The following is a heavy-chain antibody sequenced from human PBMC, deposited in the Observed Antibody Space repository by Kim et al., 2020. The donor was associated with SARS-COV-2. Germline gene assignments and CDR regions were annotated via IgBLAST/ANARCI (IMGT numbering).Heavy chain of an antibody. CDR2: ISSSSSYI. J-gene: IGHJ6*02. Sequence: GGSLRLSCAASGFTFSSYSMNWVRQAPGKGLEWVSSISSSSSYIYYADSVKGRFTISRDNAKNSLYLQMNSLRAEDTAVYYCARDRLDYDRYYYYYGMDVWGQGTTVTVSS. CDR1: GFTFSSYS. CDR3: ARDRLDYDRYYYYYGMDV. D-gene: IGHD4-17*01. V-gene: IGHV3-21*01.